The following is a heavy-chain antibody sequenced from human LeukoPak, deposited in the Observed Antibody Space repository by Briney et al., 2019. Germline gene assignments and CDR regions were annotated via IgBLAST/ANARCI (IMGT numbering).Heavy chain of an antibody. J-gene: IGHJ3*02. CDR3: ARKAYSSSWFPPGAFDI. V-gene: IGHV1-2*02. CDR2: INPNSGGT. Sequence: ASVKVSYRASGYTFTGYYMHWVRQAPGQGLEWMGWINPNSGGTNYAQKFQGRVTMTRDTSVSTAYMELSRLRSDDTAVYYCARKAYSSSWFPPGAFDIWGQGTMVTVSS. CDR1: GYTFTGYY. D-gene: IGHD6-13*01.